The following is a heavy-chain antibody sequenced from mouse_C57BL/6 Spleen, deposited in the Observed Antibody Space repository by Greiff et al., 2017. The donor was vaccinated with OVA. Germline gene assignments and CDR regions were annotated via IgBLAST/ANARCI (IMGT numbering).Heavy chain of an antibody. CDR3: AGLRAY. D-gene: IGHD3-1*01. V-gene: IGHV1-26*01. CDR1: GYTFTDYY. Sequence: VQLQQSGPELVKPGASVKISCKASGYTFTDYYMNWVKQSHGKSLEWIGDINPNNGGTSYNQKFKGKATLTVDKSSSTAYMELRSLTSEDSAVYYCAGLRAYWGQGTLVTVSA. J-gene: IGHJ3*01. CDR2: INPNNGGT.